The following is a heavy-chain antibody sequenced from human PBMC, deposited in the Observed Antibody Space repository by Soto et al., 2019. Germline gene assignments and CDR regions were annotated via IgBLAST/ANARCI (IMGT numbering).Heavy chain of an antibody. Sequence: PGGSLRLSCAASGFTFSDYGMHWVRQAPGKGLEWLSYISTSSVANYADSVKGRFTISRDNAKNSLYLQMNSLRAEDTAVYYCARDRRYYRSDYWGQGTLVTVSS. V-gene: IGHV3-48*01. CDR2: ISTSSVA. D-gene: IGHD1-26*01. J-gene: IGHJ4*02. CDR1: GFTFSDYG. CDR3: ARDRRYYRSDY.